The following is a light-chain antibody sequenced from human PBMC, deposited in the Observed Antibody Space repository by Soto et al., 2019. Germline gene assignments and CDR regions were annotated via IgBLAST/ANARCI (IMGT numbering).Light chain of an antibody. CDR3: SSYTSSNIYV. CDR2: DVS. Sequence: QSVLTQPASVSGSPGQSITISCTGTSSDVGGYNYVSWYQQHPGKAPKLMICDVSNRPSGVSNRFSGSKSGNTASLTISGLKAEDEADYYCSSYTSSNIYVFGTGTKLTVL. V-gene: IGLV2-14*01. CDR1: SSDVGGYNY. J-gene: IGLJ1*01.